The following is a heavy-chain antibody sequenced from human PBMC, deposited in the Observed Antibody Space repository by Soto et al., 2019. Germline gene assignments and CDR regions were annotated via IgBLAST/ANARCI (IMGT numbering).Heavy chain of an antibody. CDR2: INAANGNT. CDR3: GRSAVGATGELLYNAMDV. CDR1: GYTFTSYA. V-gene: IGHV1-3*01. Sequence: QVELVQSGAEVKKPGASVKVSCKASGYTFTSYALHWVRQAPGQRLEWMGWINAANGNTKFSQKFQGRVTINRDTSASTGYMELSSLRSEDTAVYYCGRSAVGATGELLYNAMDVWGQGTTVTVSS. D-gene: IGHD1-26*01. J-gene: IGHJ6*02.